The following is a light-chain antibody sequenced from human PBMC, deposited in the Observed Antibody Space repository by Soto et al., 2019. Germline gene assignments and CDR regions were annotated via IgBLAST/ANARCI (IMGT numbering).Light chain of an antibody. V-gene: IGKV1-27*01. CDR2: AAY. J-gene: IGKJ4*01. CDR1: QDISTY. Sequence: DIQMTQAPSSLSASVGDRVTITCRARQDISTYLAWYQQKPGKVPKLLISAAYTLQSGVPPRFSGCGSGTDFTLTISSLQPEDGATYYCQKYDNAPLTFGGGTKVEIK. CDR3: QKYDNAPLT.